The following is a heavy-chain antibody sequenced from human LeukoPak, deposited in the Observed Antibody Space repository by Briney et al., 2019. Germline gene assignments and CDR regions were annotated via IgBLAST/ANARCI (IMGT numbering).Heavy chain of an antibody. J-gene: IGHJ5*02. V-gene: IGHV4-39*07. Sequence: PSETLSLTCTVSGGSISSSSYYWGWIRQPPGKGLEWIGSIYYSGSTYYHPSLKSRVTISVDTSKNQFSLKLSSVTAADTAVYYCARVAAADTNWFDPWGQGTLVTVSS. CDR2: IYYSGST. CDR1: GGSISSSSYY. CDR3: ARVAAADTNWFDP. D-gene: IGHD6-13*01.